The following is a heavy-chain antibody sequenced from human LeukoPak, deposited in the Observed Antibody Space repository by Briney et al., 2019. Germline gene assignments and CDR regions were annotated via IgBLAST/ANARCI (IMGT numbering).Heavy chain of an antibody. V-gene: IGHV4-38-2*01. CDR1: GYSISSGYY. CDR3: ARGAYPDYFDY. Sequence: SETLSLTCAVSGYSISSGYYWGWIRQSPGKGLEWIGNIYHSGSIYYNPSLKSRVTISVDTSKNQFSLKLTSVTAADTAVYYCARGAYPDYFDYWGQGTLVTVSS. CDR2: IYHSGSI. J-gene: IGHJ4*02.